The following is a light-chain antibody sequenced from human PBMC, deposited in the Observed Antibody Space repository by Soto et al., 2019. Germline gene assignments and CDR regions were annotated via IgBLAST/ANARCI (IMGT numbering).Light chain of an antibody. CDR1: QSVSSY. CDR2: EGS. Sequence: DIVFTQSPATLSLSAGQTATLSCRASQSVSSYLAWYQQKAGQAPRLLIYEGSNRATGIPTRFSGSGSGTDFTLTISGLEPEDFAVYYCQQRNNWPWTFGQGTKVDI. CDR3: QQRNNWPWT. V-gene: IGKV3-11*01. J-gene: IGKJ1*01.